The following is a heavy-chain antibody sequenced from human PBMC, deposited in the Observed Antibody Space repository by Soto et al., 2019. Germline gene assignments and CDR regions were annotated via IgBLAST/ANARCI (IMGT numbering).Heavy chain of an antibody. CDR2: IYHSGNT. J-gene: IGHJ5*02. D-gene: IGHD6-6*01. V-gene: IGHV4-30-4*01. CDR3: ARERPDGARLDP. Sequence: QVQLQESGPGLVKPSQTLSLPCTVSGGSISSGDYYWSWIRQPPRKGLEWIGYIYHSGNTFYNPSLKSRVTISVDTSKNQFSLKLSSVTAADTAFDYCARERPDGARLDPWGQGTMVAVSS. CDR1: GGSISSGDYY.